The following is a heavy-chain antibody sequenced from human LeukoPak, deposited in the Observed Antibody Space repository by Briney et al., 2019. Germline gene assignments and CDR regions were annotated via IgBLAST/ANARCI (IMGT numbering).Heavy chain of an antibody. D-gene: IGHD4/OR15-4a*01. J-gene: IGHJ4*02. V-gene: IGHV3-7*03. CDR1: GFTFSGYW. CDR3: ARRAGAYSHPYDY. CDR2: IKQDGSEK. Sequence: GGSLRLSCAASGFTFSGYWMSWVRQAPGEGLKWVANIKQDGSEKYYVDSVKGRFTISRDNSKNTLYLQMNSLRAEDTAVYYCARRAGAYSHPYDYWGQGTLVTVSS.